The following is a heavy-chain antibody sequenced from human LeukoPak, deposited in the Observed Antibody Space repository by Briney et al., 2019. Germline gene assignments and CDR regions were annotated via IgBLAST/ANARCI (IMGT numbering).Heavy chain of an antibody. D-gene: IGHD1-1*01. Sequence: GGSLRLSCAASGFTFSHTWISWVRQAPGKGLEWVGRVKSKNDGGSTDYAAPVKGRFFISRDDSRGTLSLEMNSLKIEDTAIYFCVGRPWNFDYWGQGTLVTVSS. V-gene: IGHV3-15*01. J-gene: IGHJ4*02. CDR1: GFTFSHTW. CDR3: VGRPWNFDY. CDR2: VKSKNDGGST.